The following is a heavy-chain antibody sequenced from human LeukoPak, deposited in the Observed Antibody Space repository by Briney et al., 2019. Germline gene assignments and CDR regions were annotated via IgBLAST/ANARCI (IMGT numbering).Heavy chain of an antibody. J-gene: IGHJ6*02. CDR2: INPNSGGT. Sequence: ASVRVSCKASGYTFTGYYMHWVRQAPGQGLEWMGWINPNSGGTNYAQKFQGRVTMTRDTSISTAYMELSRLRSDDTAVYYCARDHYGSGRYGMDVWGQGTTVTVSS. V-gene: IGHV1-2*02. CDR1: GYTFTGYY. D-gene: IGHD3-10*01. CDR3: ARDHYGSGRYGMDV.